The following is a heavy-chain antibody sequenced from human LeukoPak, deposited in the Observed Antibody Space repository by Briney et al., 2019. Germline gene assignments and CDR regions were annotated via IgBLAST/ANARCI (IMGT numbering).Heavy chain of an antibody. CDR3: ARSDSD. D-gene: IGHD3/OR15-3a*01. V-gene: IGHV3-30*02. CDR1: GFAFSSYG. J-gene: IGHJ4*02. CDR2: IRYDGSHK. Sequence: GGSLRLSCAASGFAFSSYGMHWVRQAPGKGLEWVAFIRYDGSHKYYADSVKGRFTTSRDNSKNTLCLQMNSLRAEDTAVYYCARSDSDWGQGTLVTVSS.